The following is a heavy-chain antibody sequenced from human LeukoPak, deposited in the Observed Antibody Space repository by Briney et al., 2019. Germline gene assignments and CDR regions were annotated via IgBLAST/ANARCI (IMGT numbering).Heavy chain of an antibody. Sequence: PSETLSLTCTVSGGSISSSSYYWGWIRQPPGKGLEWIGSIYHSGSTYYNPSLKSRVTISVDTSKNQFSLKLSSVTAADTAVYYCARQPRGFLEWLLDYWGQGTLVTVSS. CDR1: GGSISSSSYY. J-gene: IGHJ4*02. CDR3: ARQPRGFLEWLLDY. CDR2: IYHSGST. V-gene: IGHV4-39*01. D-gene: IGHD3-3*01.